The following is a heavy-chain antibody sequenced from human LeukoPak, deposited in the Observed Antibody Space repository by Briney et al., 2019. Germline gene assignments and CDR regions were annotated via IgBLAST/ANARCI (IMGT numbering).Heavy chain of an antibody. D-gene: IGHD1-26*01. CDR3: ARASGIQDMYYFDY. CDR2: IYYSGST. V-gene: IGHV4-39*07. J-gene: IGHJ4*02. CDR1: GGSISSSSYY. Sequence: SETLSLTCTVSGGSISSSSYYWGWIRQPPGKGLEWIGSIYYSGSTYYNPSLKSRVTISVDTSKNQFSLKLSSVTAADTAVYYCARASGIQDMYYFDYWGQGTLVTVSS.